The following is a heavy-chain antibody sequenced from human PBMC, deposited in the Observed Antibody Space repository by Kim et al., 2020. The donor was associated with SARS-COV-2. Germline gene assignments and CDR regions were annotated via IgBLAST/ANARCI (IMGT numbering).Heavy chain of an antibody. D-gene: IGHD3-9*01. Sequence: ASVKVSCKASGYTFTSYDINWVRQATGQGLEWMGWMNPNSGNTGYAQKFQGRVTMTRNTSISTAYMELSSLRSEDTAVYYCARESVLRYFDWLSTRGGMDVWGQGTTVTVSS. CDR2: MNPNSGNT. V-gene: IGHV1-8*01. CDR3: ARESVLRYFDWLSTRGGMDV. J-gene: IGHJ6*02. CDR1: GYTFTSYD.